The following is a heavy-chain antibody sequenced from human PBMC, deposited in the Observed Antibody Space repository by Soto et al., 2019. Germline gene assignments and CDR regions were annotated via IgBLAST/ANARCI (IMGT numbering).Heavy chain of an antibody. Sequence: GGSLRLSCAASGFTFSSFARNWVRQTPGKGLEWVSSISSGSSYIYYVDSVKGRFTISRDNAKNSLYLQMNSLRAEDTAIYYCAKDQSGWYIFDYWGQGTLVTVSS. CDR1: GFTFSSFA. D-gene: IGHD6-19*01. V-gene: IGHV3-21*01. CDR3: AKDQSGWYIFDY. CDR2: ISSGSSYI. J-gene: IGHJ4*02.